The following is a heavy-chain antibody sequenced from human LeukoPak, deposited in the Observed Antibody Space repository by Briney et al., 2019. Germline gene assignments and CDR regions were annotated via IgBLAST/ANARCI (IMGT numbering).Heavy chain of an antibody. D-gene: IGHD6-19*01. V-gene: IGHV1-2*02. CDR2: INPNSGGT. J-gene: IGHJ4*02. CDR3: ARDSGTGWYY. CDR1: GYTFTGHY. Sequence: ASVKVSCKASGYTFTGHYMHWVRQAPGQGLEWMGWINPNSGGTNYAQKFQGRVTMTRDSSISAAYMDLSRLRSDDTAIYYCARDSGTGWYYWGQGTLVTVSS.